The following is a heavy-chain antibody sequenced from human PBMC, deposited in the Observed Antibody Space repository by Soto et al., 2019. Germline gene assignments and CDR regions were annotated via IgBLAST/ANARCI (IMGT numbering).Heavy chain of an antibody. CDR3: AREPNYFDY. CDR2: ISAYNGNT. V-gene: IGHV1-18*01. Sequence: ASVKVSCKASGYTFTSYGISWVRHAPGQGLEWMGWISAYNGNTHYAQKLQGRVTMTTDTSTSTAYLELRSLRSGDTAVYYCAREPNYFDYWGQGTLVTVSS. CDR1: GYTFTSYG. J-gene: IGHJ4*02.